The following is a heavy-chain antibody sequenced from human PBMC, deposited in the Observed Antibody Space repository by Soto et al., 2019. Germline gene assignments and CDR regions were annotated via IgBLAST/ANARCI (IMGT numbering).Heavy chain of an antibody. CDR1: GSTFSSYA. J-gene: IGHJ6*02. V-gene: IGHV3-30-3*01. D-gene: IGHD4-17*01. CDR3: ARGSQIYGDYYYYGMDV. Sequence: GGSLRLSCAASGSTFSSYAMHWVRQAPGKGLEWVAVISYDGSNKYYADSVKGRFTISRDNSKNTLYLQMNSLRAEDTAVYYCARGSQIYGDYYYYGMDVWGQGTTVTVSS. CDR2: ISYDGSNK.